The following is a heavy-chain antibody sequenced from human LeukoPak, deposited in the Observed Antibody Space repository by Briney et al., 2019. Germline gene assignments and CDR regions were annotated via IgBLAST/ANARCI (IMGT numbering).Heavy chain of an antibody. D-gene: IGHD6-19*01. V-gene: IGHV3-15*01. CDR2: IKTKIDGGTT. CDR3: TTQPWQVDY. J-gene: IGHJ4*02. Sequence: PGGSLRLSCAGSGFTFSSYNMNWVRQAPGKGLEWVGRIKTKIDGGTTDYAAPVKGRFTISRDDSKNTLYLQMNSLKTEDTAVYYCTTQPWQVDYWGQGTLVTVSS. CDR1: GFTFSSYN.